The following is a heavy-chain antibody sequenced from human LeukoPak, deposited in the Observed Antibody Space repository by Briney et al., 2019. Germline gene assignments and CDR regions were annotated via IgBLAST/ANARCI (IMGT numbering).Heavy chain of an antibody. J-gene: IGHJ5*02. D-gene: IGHD3-10*01. CDR1: GYTFTSYG. Sequence: ASVKVSCKASGYTFTSYGISWVRQATGQGLEWMGWMNPNSGNTGYAQKFQGRVTMTRNTSISTAYMELSSLRSEDTAVYYCARGLYYYGSGSSNWFDPWGQGTLVTVSP. CDR3: ARGLYYYGSGSSNWFDP. CDR2: MNPNSGNT. V-gene: IGHV1-8*02.